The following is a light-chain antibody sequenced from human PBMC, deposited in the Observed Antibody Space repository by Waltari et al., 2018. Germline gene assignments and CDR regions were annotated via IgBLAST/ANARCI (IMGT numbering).Light chain of an antibody. Sequence: DIQMTQSPSSLSASVGDRLTISCRPSQDISNSLAWYQQLPGKVPKLLISASSALQSGVPSRFSGSGSGSDFTLTINNLQTEDFATYYCQNYDRVPWTFGPGTKVDVK. J-gene: IGKJ1*01. CDR1: QDISNS. V-gene: IGKV1-27*01. CDR3: QNYDRVPWT. CDR2: ASS.